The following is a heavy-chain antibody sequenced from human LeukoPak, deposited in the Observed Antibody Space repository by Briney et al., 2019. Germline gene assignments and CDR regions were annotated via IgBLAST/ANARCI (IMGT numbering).Heavy chain of an antibody. Sequence: SETLSLTCIVSGGSISSGSYYWSWIRQPAGKGLEWIGRIYTSGSTNYNPSLKSRVTISVDTSKNHFSLKLSSVTAADTAVYYCARNDAFDIWGQGTMVTVSS. J-gene: IGHJ3*02. CDR1: GGSISSGSYY. V-gene: IGHV4-61*02. CDR3: ARNDAFDI. CDR2: IYTSGST.